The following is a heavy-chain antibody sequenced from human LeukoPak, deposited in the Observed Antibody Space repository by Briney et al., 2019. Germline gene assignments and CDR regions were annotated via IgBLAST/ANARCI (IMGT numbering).Heavy chain of an antibody. Sequence: PSETLSLTCAVYGGSFSGYYWSWIRQPPGKGLEWIGKINHSGSTNYNPSLKSRVTISVDTSKNQFSLKLSSVTAADTAVYYCARYQSSYYGMDVWGQGTTVTVSS. CDR1: GGSFSGYY. J-gene: IGHJ6*02. V-gene: IGHV4-34*01. D-gene: IGHD2-2*01. CDR3: ARYQSSYYGMDV. CDR2: INHSGST.